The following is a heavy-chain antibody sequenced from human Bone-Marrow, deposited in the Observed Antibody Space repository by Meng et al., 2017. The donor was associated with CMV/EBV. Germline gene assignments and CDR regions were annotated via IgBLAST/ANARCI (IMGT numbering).Heavy chain of an antibody. CDR3: AREASWYFDL. CDR1: GFTFDDYA. CDR2: ISWNSGSI. V-gene: IGHV3-9*01. J-gene: IGHJ2*01. Sequence: SLKISCAASGFTFDDYAMHWVRQAPGKGLEWVSGISWNSGSIGYADCVKGRFTISRDNAKNTVYLQMNSLRAEDTAVYYCAREASWYFDLWGRGTLVTVSS.